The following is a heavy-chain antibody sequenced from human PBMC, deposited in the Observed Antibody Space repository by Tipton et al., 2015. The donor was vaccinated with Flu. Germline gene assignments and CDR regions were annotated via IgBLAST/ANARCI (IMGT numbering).Heavy chain of an antibody. CDR1: GFAFGTYW. J-gene: IGHJ3*02. V-gene: IGHV3-7*01. Sequence: SLRLSCAASGFAFGTYWILWVRQAPVKGLEWVATMKQDGSEKYYVDSVRGRFTISRDNAKNSLYLQMNSLRVEDTAVYYCARDIPRAFGVDAFDIWGQATMVTVSS. CDR3: ARDIPRAFGVDAFDI. D-gene: IGHD3-3*01. CDR2: MKQDGSEK.